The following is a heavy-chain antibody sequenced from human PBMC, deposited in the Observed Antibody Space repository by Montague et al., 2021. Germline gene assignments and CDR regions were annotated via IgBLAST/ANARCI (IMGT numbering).Heavy chain of an antibody. CDR1: GGPFSGYF. V-gene: IGHV4-34*01. J-gene: IGHJ6*02. Sequence: SETRSLTCGVYGGPFSGYFWTWIRQPPGKGLEWVGEINHSVDANYNPSLESRVTMTVDTSKRQFSLRLTSLTAADTAIYYCARDTWFRENLSSLYYYGIDVWGQGTTVTVSS. D-gene: IGHD3-10*01. CDR2: INHSVDA. CDR3: ARDTWFRENLSSLYYYGIDV.